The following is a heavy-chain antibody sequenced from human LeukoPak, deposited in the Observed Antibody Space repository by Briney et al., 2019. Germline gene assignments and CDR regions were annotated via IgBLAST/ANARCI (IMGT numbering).Heavy chain of an antibody. J-gene: IGHJ4*02. CDR2: DYCGGNT. CDR1: GFSVTTDSYC. Sequence: SETLSLTCTVSGFSVTTDSYCWGWIRQPPGKGLEWIGYDYCGGNTNYDPSLKRRVTISVDTSKNQFSLTLTSVAAADTAVYFCARDHFGSLDSWGQGILVTVSS. CDR3: ARDHFGSLDS. D-gene: IGHD3-10*01. V-gene: IGHV4-61*01.